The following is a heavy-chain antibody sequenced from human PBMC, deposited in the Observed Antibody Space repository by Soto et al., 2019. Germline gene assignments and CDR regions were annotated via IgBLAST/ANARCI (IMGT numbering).Heavy chain of an antibody. D-gene: IGHD6-19*01. J-gene: IGHJ5*02. V-gene: IGHV3-21*06. CDR1: GFNFNSYT. CDR2: ISSSGYI. CDR3: ARYSGWYSYNWFDP. Sequence: GGSLRLSCAASGFNFNSYTINWVRQAPGKRLEWLSSISSSGYIFSTDSVRGRFTISRDNAEDSVYLQMSSLRGEDTAMYYCARYSGWYSYNWFDPWGQGTLVTVSS.